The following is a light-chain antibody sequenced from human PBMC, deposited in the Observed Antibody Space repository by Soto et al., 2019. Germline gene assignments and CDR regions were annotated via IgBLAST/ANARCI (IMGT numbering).Light chain of an antibody. Sequence: SYELTQSPSVSVAPGETASITCGGDNIGNRDVHWYQKRTGQAPVAVIYYDTNRPSGVPDRFSGYTSGNTATLTITRAEAGDEADYYCQVWASSSGVFGGGTKLTVL. J-gene: IGLJ3*02. CDR1: NIGNRD. CDR3: QVWASSSGV. V-gene: IGLV3-21*04. CDR2: YDT.